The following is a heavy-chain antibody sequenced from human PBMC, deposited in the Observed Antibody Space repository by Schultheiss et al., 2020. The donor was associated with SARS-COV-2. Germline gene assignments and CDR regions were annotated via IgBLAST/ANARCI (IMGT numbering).Heavy chain of an antibody. V-gene: IGHV3-13*01. CDR2: MGTVGDT. D-gene: IGHD1-26*01. CDR3: ARENIVGTTWDGMDV. Sequence: GGSLRLSCVASGFTFSSYWMYWVRQATGKGLEWVSGMGTVGDTYYAGSVKGRFTISRENANNSLYLQMNSLRAEDTAVYYCARENIVGTTWDGMDVWGQGTTVTVSS. CDR1: GFTFSSYW. J-gene: IGHJ6*02.